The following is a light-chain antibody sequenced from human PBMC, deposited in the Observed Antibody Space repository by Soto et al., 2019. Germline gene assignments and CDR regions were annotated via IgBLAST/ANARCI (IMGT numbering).Light chain of an antibody. CDR1: QSVSSN. CDR2: GAS. V-gene: IGKV3-15*01. Sequence: EILMTQSPATLSVSRGERATLSCRASQSVSSNLAWYQQKPGQAPRLLIYGASTRATGIPARFSGSGSGTEFTLTISSLQSEDSAVYYCQQYNNWPPWTFGQGTKVDIK. J-gene: IGKJ1*01. CDR3: QQYNNWPPWT.